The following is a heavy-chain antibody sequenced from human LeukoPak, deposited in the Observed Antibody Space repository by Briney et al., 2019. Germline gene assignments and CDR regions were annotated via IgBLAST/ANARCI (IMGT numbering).Heavy chain of an antibody. J-gene: IGHJ3*02. V-gene: IGHV4-59*12. CDR3: ARASKGIGTFDI. CDR1: GGSISSYY. CDR2: ISYTGSM. D-gene: IGHD3-10*01. Sequence: PSGTLSLTCTVSGGSISSYYWSWIRQPPGKGLEWIGYISYTGSMNYNPSLKSRVTMSVDTSKNQFSLKLSSVTAADTAVYYCARASKGIGTFDIWGQGTMVTVSS.